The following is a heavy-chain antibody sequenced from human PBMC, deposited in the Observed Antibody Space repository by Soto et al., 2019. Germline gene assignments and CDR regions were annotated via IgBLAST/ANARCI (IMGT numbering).Heavy chain of an antibody. CDR3: ARSSGYCSGGSCQDYYMDV. J-gene: IGHJ6*03. D-gene: IGHD2-15*01. CDR1: GDSVSSNSAA. Sequence: PSETLSLTCAISGDSVSSNSAAWNWIRQSPSRGLEWLGRTYYRSKWYNDYAVSVKSRITINPDTSKNQFSLQLNSVTPEDTAVYYCARSSGYCSGGSCQDYYMDVWGKGTTVTVSS. V-gene: IGHV6-1*01. CDR2: TYYRSKWYN.